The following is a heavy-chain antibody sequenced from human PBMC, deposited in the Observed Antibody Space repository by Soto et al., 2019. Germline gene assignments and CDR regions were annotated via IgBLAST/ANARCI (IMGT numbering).Heavy chain of an antibody. CDR1: GGTFSSYA. CDR3: ASPKGDGYNAYYYYGMDV. D-gene: IGHD5-12*01. Sequence: QVQLVQSGAEVKKPGSSVKVSCKASGGTFSSYAISWVRQAPGQGLEWMGGIIPIFGTANYAQKFQGRVTITADESTSTAYMELSSLRSEDTAVYYCASPKGDGYNAYYYYGMDVWGQGTTVTVSS. CDR2: IIPIFGTA. J-gene: IGHJ6*02. V-gene: IGHV1-69*01.